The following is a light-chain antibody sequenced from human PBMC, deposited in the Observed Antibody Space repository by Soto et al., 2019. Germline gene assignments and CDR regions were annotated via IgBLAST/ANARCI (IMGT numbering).Light chain of an antibody. J-gene: IGKJ2*01. CDR3: QQYGISPYT. CDR2: GAS. Sequence: EIVLTQSPGTLSFSPGERATLSCRASQSVSSSYLARYQQKPGQAPRLLIYGASSRATGIPHRSSGSGSGTDFTLTVSRLEPEDFAVYYCQQYGISPYTFGQGTKLEIK. CDR1: QSVSSSY. V-gene: IGKV3-20*01.